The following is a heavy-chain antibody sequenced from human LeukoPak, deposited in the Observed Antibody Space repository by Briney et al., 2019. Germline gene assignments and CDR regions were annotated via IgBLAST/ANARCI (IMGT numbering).Heavy chain of an antibody. V-gene: IGHV3-30*18. J-gene: IGHJ5*02. CDR1: GFTFSSYG. CDR3: AKRKGYGSGDWFDP. CDR2: ISYDGSNK. Sequence: GGSLRLSCAASGFTFSSYGMHWARQAPGKGLEWVAVISYDGSNKYYADSVKGRFTISRDNSKNTLYLQMNSLRAEDTAVYYCAKRKGYGSGDWFDPWGQGTLVTVSS. D-gene: IGHD3-10*01.